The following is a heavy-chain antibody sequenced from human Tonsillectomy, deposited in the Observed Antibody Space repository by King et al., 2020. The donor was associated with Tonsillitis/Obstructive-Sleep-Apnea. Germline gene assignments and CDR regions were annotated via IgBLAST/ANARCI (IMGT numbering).Heavy chain of an antibody. Sequence: QLVQSGGGLVQPGGSLRLSCAASGFTFSSYEMNWVRQAPGKGLEWVAYISSSGSTIYYADSVKGRFTISRDNAKNSLYLQMNSLRAEDTAVYYCARDSLGWYFDLWGRGTLVSVSS. CDR1: GFTFSSYE. CDR2: ISSSGSTI. CDR3: ARDSLGWYFDL. J-gene: IGHJ2*01. V-gene: IGHV3-48*03. D-gene: IGHD5-12*01.